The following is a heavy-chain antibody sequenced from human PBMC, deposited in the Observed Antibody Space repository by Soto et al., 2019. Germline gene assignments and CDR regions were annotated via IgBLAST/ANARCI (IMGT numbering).Heavy chain of an antibody. Sequence: QVQLVESGGGVVQPGRSLRLSCAASGFTFSSYGMHWVRQAPGTGLEWVAVIWYDGSNKYYADSVKGRFTISRDNSKNTLYLQMNSLRAEDTAVYYCARGTSGDDAFDIWGQGTMVTVSS. CDR2: IWYDGSNK. D-gene: IGHD2-8*01. CDR3: ARGTSGDDAFDI. CDR1: GFTFSSYG. V-gene: IGHV3-33*01. J-gene: IGHJ3*02.